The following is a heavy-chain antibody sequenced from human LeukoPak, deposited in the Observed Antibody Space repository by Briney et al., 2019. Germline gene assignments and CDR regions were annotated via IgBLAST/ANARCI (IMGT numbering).Heavy chain of an antibody. Sequence: SETLSLTCAVYGGSFSGYYWSWIRQPPGKGLEWIGEINHSGSTNYNPSLKSRVTIPVDTSKNQFSLKLSSVTAADTAVYYCARNNRRVPAVAGTGVDYWGQGTLVTVSS. D-gene: IGHD6-19*01. CDR1: GGSFSGYY. CDR3: ARNNRRVPAVAGTGVDY. V-gene: IGHV4-34*01. CDR2: INHSGST. J-gene: IGHJ4*02.